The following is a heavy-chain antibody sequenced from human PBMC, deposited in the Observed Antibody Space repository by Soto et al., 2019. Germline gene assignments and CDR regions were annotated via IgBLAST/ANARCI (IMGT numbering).Heavy chain of an antibody. CDR3: AEGPSGDDILTGYYFDY. Sequence: GGSLRLSCAASGFTSSSYGMHWVRQAPDKGLEWVAVISYDGSNKYYADSVKGRFTISRDNSKNTLYLQMNSLRAEDTAVYYCAEGPSGDDILTGYYFDYWGQGTLVTVSS. V-gene: IGHV3-30*18. J-gene: IGHJ4*02. D-gene: IGHD3-9*01. CDR2: ISYDGSNK. CDR1: GFTSSSYG.